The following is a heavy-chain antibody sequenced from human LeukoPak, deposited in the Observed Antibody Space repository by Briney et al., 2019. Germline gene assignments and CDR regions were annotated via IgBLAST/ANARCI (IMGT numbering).Heavy chain of an antibody. CDR2: IYYSGST. Sequence: PSETLSLTCTVSGGSISSYYWSWIRQPPGKGLEWIGYIYYSGSTNYNPSLKSRVTISVDTSKNQFSLKLSSVTAADTAVYYCARLYCSGGSCYWFDPWGQGTLVTVSS. CDR1: GGSISSYY. J-gene: IGHJ5*02. D-gene: IGHD2-15*01. V-gene: IGHV4-59*12. CDR3: ARLYCSGGSCYWFDP.